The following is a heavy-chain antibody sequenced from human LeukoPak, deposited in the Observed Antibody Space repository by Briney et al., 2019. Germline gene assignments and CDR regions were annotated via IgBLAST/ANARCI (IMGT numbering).Heavy chain of an antibody. CDR2: IYYSGST. Sequence: SETPSLTCTVSGGSISSSSYYWGWIRQPPGKGLEWIGSIYYSGSTYYNPSLKSRVTISVDTSKNQFSLKLSSVTAADTAVYYCASSSSGSYGNYFDYWGQGTLVTVSS. D-gene: IGHD1-26*01. J-gene: IGHJ4*02. CDR3: ASSSSGSYGNYFDY. V-gene: IGHV4-39*01. CDR1: GGSISSSSYY.